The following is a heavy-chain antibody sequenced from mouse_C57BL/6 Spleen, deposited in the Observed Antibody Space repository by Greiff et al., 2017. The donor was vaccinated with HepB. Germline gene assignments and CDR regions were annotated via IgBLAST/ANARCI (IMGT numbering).Heavy chain of an antibody. D-gene: IGHD4-1*01. CDR1: GYTFTSYW. Sequence: QVQLQQPGAELVRPGSSVKLSCKASGYTFTSYWMQWVKQRPVQGLEWIGKIDPSDSDTNYNQKFKDKATLTVDKSSSTAYMQLSSLTSEDSAVYYCARTGANWDIYWGQGTTLTVSS. J-gene: IGHJ2*01. CDR3: ARTGANWDIY. V-gene: IGHV1-52*01. CDR2: IDPSDSDT.